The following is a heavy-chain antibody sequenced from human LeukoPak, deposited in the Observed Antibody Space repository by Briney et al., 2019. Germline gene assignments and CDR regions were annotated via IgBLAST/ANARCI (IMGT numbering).Heavy chain of an antibody. V-gene: IGHV3-53*01. CDR1: GFTVSSNY. CDR2: IYSGGTT. J-gene: IGHJ4*02. Sequence: GGSLRLSCAASGFTVSSNYMSWVRQAPGKGLEWVSVIYSGGTTYYADSVKGRFTMSRDNSKNTLYLQVNSLRGEDTAVYYCARGPGRYSGYDTYFDYWGQGTLVTVSS. CDR3: ARGPGRYSGYDTYFDY. D-gene: IGHD5-12*01.